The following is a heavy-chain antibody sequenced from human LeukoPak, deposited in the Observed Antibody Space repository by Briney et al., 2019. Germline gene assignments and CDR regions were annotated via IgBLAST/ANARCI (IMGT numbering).Heavy chain of an antibody. CDR1: GGTFSNYA. D-gene: IGHD6-13*01. CDR2: IIPVFGTA. CDR3: ARATGYSSSWYPLDP. J-gene: IGHJ5*02. Sequence: SVKVSCKASGGTFSNYAISWVRQAPGQGLEWMGGIIPVFGTANYAQKFRGRVTITADKSTSTAYMELSSLRAEDTAVYYCARATGYSSSWYPLDPWGQGTLVTVSS. V-gene: IGHV1-69*06.